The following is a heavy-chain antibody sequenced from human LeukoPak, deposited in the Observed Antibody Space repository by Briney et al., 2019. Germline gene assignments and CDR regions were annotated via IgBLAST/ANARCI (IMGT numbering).Heavy chain of an antibody. CDR3: VRGIDY. CDR1: GDSVSSNSAT. CDR2: TYHRSRWYT. Sequence: QTLSLTCVISGDSVSSNSATWDWIRQSPSRGLEWLGRTYHRSRWYTDYAPSMKSRLTIKPDTSKNQVSLQMSSVTPEDTAFYYCVRGIDYWGQGTLVTVSS. J-gene: IGHJ4*02. V-gene: IGHV6-1*01.